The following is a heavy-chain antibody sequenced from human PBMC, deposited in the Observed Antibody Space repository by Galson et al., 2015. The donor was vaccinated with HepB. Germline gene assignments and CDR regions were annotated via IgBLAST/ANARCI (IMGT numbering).Heavy chain of an antibody. CDR3: ARDKWSAFDY. V-gene: IGHV4-4*07. CDR2: IYSSGSI. Sequence: LSLTCTVSGDSISSYYWSWIRQPAGKGLEWIGRIYSSGSINYNPSLKSRVTTSVDTSRNQFSLKLSSVTAADTAVYYCARDKWSAFDYWGQGILVTVSS. CDR1: GDSISSYY. D-gene: IGHD2-8*01. J-gene: IGHJ4*02.